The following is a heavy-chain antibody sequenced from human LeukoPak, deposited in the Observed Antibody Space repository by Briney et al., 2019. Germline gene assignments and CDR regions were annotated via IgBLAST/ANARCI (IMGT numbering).Heavy chain of an antibody. V-gene: IGHV7-4-1*02. CDR2: INTNTGNP. CDR3: ARRPDFKNWNYAPDFDY. Sequence: ASVKVSCKASGYTFTSYAMNWVRQAPGQGLEWMGWINTNTGNPTYAQGFTGRFVFSLDTSVSTAYLQISSLKAEDTAVYYCARRPDFKNWNYAPDFDYWGQGTLVTVSS. CDR1: GYTFTSYA. D-gene: IGHD1-7*01. J-gene: IGHJ4*02.